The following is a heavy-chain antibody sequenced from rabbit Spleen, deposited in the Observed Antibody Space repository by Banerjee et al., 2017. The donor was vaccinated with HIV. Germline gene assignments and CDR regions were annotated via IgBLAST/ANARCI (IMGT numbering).Heavy chain of an antibody. CDR2: IDTGSSGFT. Sequence: QSLEESGGDLVKPGASLTLTCIASGVSFSGDSYMCWVRQAPGKELEWIACIDTGSSGFTYFANWAKGRFTISKTSSTTVTLQMTSLTAADTATYFCARNYVNAFDPWGPGTLVTVS. D-gene: IGHD1-1*01. J-gene: IGHJ2*01. CDR3: ARNYVNAFDP. V-gene: IGHV1S40*01. CDR1: GVSFSGDSY.